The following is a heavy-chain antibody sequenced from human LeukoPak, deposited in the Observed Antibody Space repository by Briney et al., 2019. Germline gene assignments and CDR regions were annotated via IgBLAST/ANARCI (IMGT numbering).Heavy chain of an antibody. V-gene: IGHV3-66*01. CDR2: IYSGGST. CDR1: GFTFSSYS. CDR3: ARDVDDSSGYYYSP. Sequence: GGSLRLSCAASGFTFSSYSMNWVRQAPGKGLEWVSVIYSGGSTYYADSVKGRFTISRDNSKNTLYLQMNSLRAEDTAVYYCARDVDDSSGYYYSPWGQGTLVTVSS. J-gene: IGHJ5*02. D-gene: IGHD3-22*01.